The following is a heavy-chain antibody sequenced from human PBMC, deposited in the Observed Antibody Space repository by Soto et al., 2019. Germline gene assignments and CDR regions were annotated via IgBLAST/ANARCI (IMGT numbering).Heavy chain of an antibody. Sequence: QVQLVQSGAEMNKPGASVKVSCKASGYTFTIYGISWVRQAPGQGLERMGWIGGYNGNTDYAQNLQDRVTLTADTTTSSVYTALRCLRSNVTAVYYCAMVDCYDSSGYYGYWGQGNLLTVSS. CDR3: AMVDCYDSSGYYGY. CDR2: IGGYNGNT. J-gene: IGHJ4*02. D-gene: IGHD3-22*01. CDR1: GYTFTIYG. V-gene: IGHV1-18*04.